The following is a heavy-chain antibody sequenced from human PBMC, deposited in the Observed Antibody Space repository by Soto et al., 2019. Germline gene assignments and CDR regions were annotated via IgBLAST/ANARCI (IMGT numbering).Heavy chain of an antibody. CDR3: ARDSHGHGEIAD. V-gene: IGHV1-69*13. CDR1: GGTFSSYA. D-gene: IGHD4-17*01. Sequence: SVKVSCKAPGGTFSSYAISWVRQAPGQGLEWMGGIIPIFGTANYAQKFQGRVTITADESTSTAYMELSSLRSEDTAVYYCARDSHGHGEIADWGQGTLVTVSS. J-gene: IGHJ4*02. CDR2: IIPIFGTA.